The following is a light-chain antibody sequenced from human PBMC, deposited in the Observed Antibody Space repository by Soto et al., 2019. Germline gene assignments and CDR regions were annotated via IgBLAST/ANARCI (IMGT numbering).Light chain of an antibody. V-gene: IGKV3-15*01. CDR1: QSVSSN. J-gene: IGKJ1*01. Sequence: EIVMTQSPATLSVSPGERATFSCRASQSVSSNLAWYQQKPGQAPRLLIYGASIRATGIPARFSGSGSGTEFTLTISTLQSEDFAVYYCQQYVSSPWAFGQGTKVDIK. CDR3: QQYVSSPWA. CDR2: GAS.